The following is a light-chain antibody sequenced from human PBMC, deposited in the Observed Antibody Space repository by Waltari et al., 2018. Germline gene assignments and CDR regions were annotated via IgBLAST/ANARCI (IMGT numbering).Light chain of an antibody. V-gene: IGKV3-20*01. Sequence: DIVLTQSPGTLSLSPGERATLSCRASQSVNNNYLAWHQQKPGQAPRLLIYGASARATGIPDRFSGSGFGTDFTLTISRLDPEDSAVYYCQQYGNTPYSFGQGTRLDIK. CDR3: QQYGNTPYS. J-gene: IGKJ2*03. CDR2: GAS. CDR1: QSVNNNY.